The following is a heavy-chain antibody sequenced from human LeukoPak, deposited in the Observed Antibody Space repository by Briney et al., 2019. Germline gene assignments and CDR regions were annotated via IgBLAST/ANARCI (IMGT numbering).Heavy chain of an antibody. Sequence: SETLSLTCTVSGGSISSYYWSWIRQPAGKRLEWLGRIYSSGSTNYNPSLESRVTVSVDTSKNQFSLKLSSVTAADTAVYYCAREHMVRGVIDRWGQGALVTVSS. CDR2: IYSSGST. D-gene: IGHD3-10*01. J-gene: IGHJ4*02. CDR3: AREHMVRGVIDR. V-gene: IGHV4-4*07. CDR1: GGSISSYY.